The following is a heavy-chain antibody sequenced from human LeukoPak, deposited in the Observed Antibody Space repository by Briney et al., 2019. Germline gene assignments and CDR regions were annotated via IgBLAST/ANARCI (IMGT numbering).Heavy chain of an antibody. CDR2: IKQDGSEK. D-gene: IGHD2-15*01. J-gene: IGHJ4*02. CDR1: GFTFSTYW. V-gene: IGHV3-7*01. Sequence: GGSLRLSCAASGFTFSTYWMSWIRQAPGKGLEWVANIKQDGSEKYYVGSVKGRFTISRDNAKNSLYLQMNSLRAEDTAVYYCARDSAGEGSVDYWGQGTLVTVSS. CDR3: ARDSAGEGSVDY.